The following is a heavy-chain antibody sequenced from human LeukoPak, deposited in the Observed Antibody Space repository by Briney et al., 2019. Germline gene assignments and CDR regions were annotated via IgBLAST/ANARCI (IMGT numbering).Heavy chain of an antibody. D-gene: IGHD3-22*01. Sequence: GESLKISCKGSGYSFTSYWIGWVRQMPGKGLEWMGIIYRGDSDTRYSPSFQGQVTISADKSISTAYLQWSSLKASDTAMYYCARETYYYDSSGYSLSANYFDYWGQGTLVTVSS. CDR3: ARETYYYDSSGYSLSANYFDY. CDR2: IYRGDSDT. V-gene: IGHV5-51*01. J-gene: IGHJ4*02. CDR1: GYSFTSYW.